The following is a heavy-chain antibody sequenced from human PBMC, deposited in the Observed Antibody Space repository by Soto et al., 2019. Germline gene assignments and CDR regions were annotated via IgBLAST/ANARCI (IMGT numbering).Heavy chain of an antibody. CDR1: GFTFDDYA. D-gene: IGHD3-3*01. CDR3: ATITIFGVAAP. CDR2: ISWNSGSI. Sequence: GGSLRLSCAASGFTFDDYAMHWVRQAPGKGLEWVSGISWNSGSIGYADSVKGRFTISRDNAKNSLYLQMNSLGAEDTALYYCATITIFGVAAPWGQGTLVTVSS. J-gene: IGHJ5*02. V-gene: IGHV3-9*01.